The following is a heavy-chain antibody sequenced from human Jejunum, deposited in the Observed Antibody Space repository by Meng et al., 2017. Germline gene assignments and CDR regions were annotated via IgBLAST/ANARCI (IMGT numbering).Heavy chain of an antibody. CDR2: MYYHGST. V-gene: IGHV4-39*01. Sequence: QVRLQESGPGLVKPSQTLSLTCTVSGGSISSSSYYWGWIRQPPGKGLEWIGTMYYHGSTYYNPSLKSRVTISVDTSKNQFSLKLSSVTAADTAVYYCARPHTSAWGQGTLVTVSS. D-gene: IGHD2-21*01. CDR1: GGSISSSSYY. CDR3: ARPHTSA. J-gene: IGHJ5*02.